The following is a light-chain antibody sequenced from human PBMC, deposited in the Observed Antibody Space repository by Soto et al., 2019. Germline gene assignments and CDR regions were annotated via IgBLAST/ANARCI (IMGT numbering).Light chain of an antibody. CDR3: GTWDSSLSAMV. CDR1: SSNIGNNY. Sequence: QSVLPQPPSVSAAPGQKVTISCSGSSSNIGNNYVSWYQQLPGTAPKLLIYDNNKRPSRIPDRFSGSKSGTSATLGIAGLQTGDEADYYCGTWDSSLSAMVFGGGTKLTVL. V-gene: IGLV1-51*01. CDR2: DNN. J-gene: IGLJ2*01.